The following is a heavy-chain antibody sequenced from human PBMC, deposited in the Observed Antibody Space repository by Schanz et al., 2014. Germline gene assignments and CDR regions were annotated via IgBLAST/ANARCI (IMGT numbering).Heavy chain of an antibody. J-gene: IGHJ4*02. CDR3: AKDRSWDYDSSGYFDY. Sequence: EVQLVQSGGGLVQPGGSLRLSCAASGFTFSSYAMSWVRQAPGKGLEWVSAISGGGGTTYYADSVKGRFTISRDNSKNTLYLQMSSLRAEDTAVYYCAKDRSWDYDSSGYFDYWGQGTLVTVSS. D-gene: IGHD3-22*01. CDR1: GFTFSSYA. CDR2: ISGGGGTT. V-gene: IGHV3-23*04.